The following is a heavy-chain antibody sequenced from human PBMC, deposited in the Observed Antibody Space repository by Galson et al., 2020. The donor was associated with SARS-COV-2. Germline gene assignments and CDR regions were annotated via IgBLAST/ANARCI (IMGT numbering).Heavy chain of an antibody. Sequence: SVKVSCKASGGTFSSYGISWVRQPPGQGLEWMGRIIPIFGTANNAQRFQGRVTITADESTSTVYMELSSLRSEDTAVYYCGKEIDYYGSGRSLNYYMDVWGKGTTVTISS. J-gene: IGHJ6*03. V-gene: IGHV1-69*13. CDR1: GGTFSSYG. CDR2: IIPIFGTA. D-gene: IGHD3-10*01. CDR3: GKEIDYYGSGRSLNYYMDV.